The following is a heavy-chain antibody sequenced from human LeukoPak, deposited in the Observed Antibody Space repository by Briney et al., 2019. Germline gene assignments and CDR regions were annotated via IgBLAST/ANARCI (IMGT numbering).Heavy chain of an antibody. V-gene: IGHV3-74*01. CDR1: GFTFSNYW. J-gene: IGHJ4*02. CDR2: INPGGSST. CDR3: ARSNQADDY. D-gene: IGHD4-11*01. Sequence: GGSLRLSCAASGFTFSNYWMHWVRQVPGKGLVWVSRINPGGSSTTCADSVKGRFTISRDNAKNTLYLQMNSLRAEDTAVYYCARSNQADDYWGQGTLVTVSS.